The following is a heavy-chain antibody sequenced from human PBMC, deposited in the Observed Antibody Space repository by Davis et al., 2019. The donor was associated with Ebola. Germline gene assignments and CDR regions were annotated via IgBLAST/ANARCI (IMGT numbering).Heavy chain of an antibody. CDR3: ARAHGYCGGDCYSWFDP. D-gene: IGHD2-21*01. CDR1: GGSISSSSYY. J-gene: IGHJ5*02. V-gene: IGHV4-39*07. CDR2: IYYSGST. Sequence: PSETLSLTCTVSGGSISSSSYYWGWIRQPPGKGLEWIGSIYYSGSTYYNPSLKSRVTISVDTSKNQFSLKLSSVTAADTAVYYCARAHGYCGGDCYSWFDPWGQGTLVTVSS.